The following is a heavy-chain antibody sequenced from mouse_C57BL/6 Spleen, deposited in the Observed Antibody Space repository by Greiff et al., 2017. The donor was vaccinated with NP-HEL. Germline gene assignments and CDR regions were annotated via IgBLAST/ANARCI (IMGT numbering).Heavy chain of an antibody. CDR1: GFTFSDYY. J-gene: IGHJ4*01. V-gene: IGHV5-16*01. CDR2: INYDGSST. Sequence: EVKLMESEGGLVQPGSSMKLSCTASGFTFSDYYMAWVRQVPEKGLEWVANINYDGSSTYYLDSLKSRFIISRDNAKNILYLQMSSLKSEDTATYYCARGPYDGYRYAMDYWGQGTSVTVSS. D-gene: IGHD2-3*01. CDR3: ARGPYDGYRYAMDY.